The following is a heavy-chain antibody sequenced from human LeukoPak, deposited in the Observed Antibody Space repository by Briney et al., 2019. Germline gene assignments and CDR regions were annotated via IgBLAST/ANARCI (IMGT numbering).Heavy chain of an antibody. CDR2: IYYSGNT. D-gene: IGHD5-18*01. CDR3: AREDTAMALAAFDI. CDR1: SGSITNYY. Sequence: SETLSLTCTVSSGSITNYYWSWIRQPPGKGLEWIGFIYYSGNTNYNPSLKSRVTISVDTSKNQFSLKLSSVTAADTAVYYCAREDTAMALAAFDIWGQGTMVTVSS. J-gene: IGHJ3*02. V-gene: IGHV4-59*12.